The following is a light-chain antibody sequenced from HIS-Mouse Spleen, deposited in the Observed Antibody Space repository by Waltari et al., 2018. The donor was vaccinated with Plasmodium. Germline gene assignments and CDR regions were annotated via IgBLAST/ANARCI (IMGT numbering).Light chain of an antibody. Sequence: DIHMTQSPSPLSASVGDRVTITCRASQSISSYLNWYQQKPGKAPKLLIYAASSLQSGVPSRFSGSGSGTDFTLTISSLQPEDFATYNCQQSYSTWTFGQGTKVEIK. CDR3: QQSYSTWT. CDR2: AAS. CDR1: QSISSY. J-gene: IGKJ1*01. V-gene: IGKV1-39*01.